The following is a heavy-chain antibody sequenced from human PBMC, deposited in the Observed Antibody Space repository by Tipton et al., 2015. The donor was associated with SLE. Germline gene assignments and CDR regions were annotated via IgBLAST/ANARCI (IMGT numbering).Heavy chain of an antibody. CDR2: ISYSGST. D-gene: IGHD2-15*01. V-gene: IGHV4-59*08. J-gene: IGHJ5*02. Sequence: LRLSCTVPGGSISTYYWSWIRQPPGKGLEWIGYISYSGSTNYYPSLKSRVTISVDTSKNQFSLKLSSVTAADTAVYYCARHEGWNCSGGSCYSGNWFDPWGQGTLVTVSS. CDR1: GGSISTYY. CDR3: ARHEGWNCSGGSCYSGNWFDP.